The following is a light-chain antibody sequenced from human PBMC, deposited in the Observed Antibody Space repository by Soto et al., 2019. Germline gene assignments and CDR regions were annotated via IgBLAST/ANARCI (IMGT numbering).Light chain of an antibody. J-gene: IGLJ2*01. CDR3: SSKRSGSTVV. CDR1: SSDVGGYNY. Sequence: QSVLTQPASVSGSPGQSITISCTGTSSDVGGYNYVSWYQHHPGKAPKLMIYDVSNRPSGVSNRFSGSKSGNTASLTISGLQAEDEADYYCSSKRSGSTVVFGGGTQLTVL. V-gene: IGLV2-14*03. CDR2: DVS.